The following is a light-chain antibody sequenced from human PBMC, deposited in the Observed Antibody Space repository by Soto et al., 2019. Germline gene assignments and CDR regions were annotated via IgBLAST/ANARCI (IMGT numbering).Light chain of an antibody. Sequence: QSALTQPASVSGSPGQSITISCAGTSSDIGAYNWVSWYQPHPGKAPKLMIYDVSNRPSGVSDRFSGSMSGNTASLTISGLQADDEADYYCSSYTTSNTYVFGTGTKLTVL. CDR2: DVS. V-gene: IGLV2-14*03. CDR3: SSYTTSNTYV. CDR1: SSDIGAYNW. J-gene: IGLJ1*01.